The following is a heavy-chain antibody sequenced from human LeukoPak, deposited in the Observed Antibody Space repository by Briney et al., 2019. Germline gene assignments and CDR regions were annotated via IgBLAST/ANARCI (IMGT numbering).Heavy chain of an antibody. Sequence: SETLSLTCTVSGGSIISSSYYWDWIRQPPGKGLEWIGSIYYSGSTNYDPSLKSRVSISVDTSKNQFSLKLSSVTAADTAVYYCARGGTYYYDSSGEFQHWGQGTLVTVSS. CDR1: GGSIISSSYY. D-gene: IGHD3-22*01. V-gene: IGHV4-39*07. CDR2: IYYSGST. J-gene: IGHJ1*01. CDR3: ARGGTYYYDSSGEFQH.